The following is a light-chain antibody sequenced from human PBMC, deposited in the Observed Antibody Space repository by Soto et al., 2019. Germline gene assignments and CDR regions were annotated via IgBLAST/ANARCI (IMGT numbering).Light chain of an antibody. J-gene: IGLJ1*01. CDR2: EVT. V-gene: IGLV2-14*01. Sequence: QSVLTQPASVSGSPGQSITISCTGTSSDVGGYNYVSWYQQHPGKAPKLMIYEVTNRPSGVSNRFSGSKSGNTASLTISGLQAEDEADYYCSSYTSRSTLVFGTGTKVTVL. CDR3: SSYTSRSTLV. CDR1: SSDVGGYNY.